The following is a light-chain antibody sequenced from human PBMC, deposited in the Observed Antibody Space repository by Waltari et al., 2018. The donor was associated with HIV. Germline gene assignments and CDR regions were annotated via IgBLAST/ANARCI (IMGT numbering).Light chain of an antibody. Sequence: EIVMTQSPATLSVSPGERATLSCRASASVSSNVAWYQQKPGQAPRLIIYEASNRATGIPTRFSGSGSGTEFTLTISSLQSEDFAVYYCQQNNNWPPITFGQWTRLEIK. CDR2: EAS. J-gene: IGKJ5*01. V-gene: IGKV3-15*01. CDR1: ASVSSN. CDR3: QQNNNWPPIT.